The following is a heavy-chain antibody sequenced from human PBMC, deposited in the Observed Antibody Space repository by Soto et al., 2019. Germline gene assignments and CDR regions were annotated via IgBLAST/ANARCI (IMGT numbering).Heavy chain of an antibody. Sequence: GESLKISCKGSGYSFTSYWIGWVRQMPGKGLEWMGIIYPGDSDTRYSPSFQGQVTISADKSISTAYLQWSSLKASDTAMYYCARQRIAAAGTAYYYYYYGMDVWGQGTTVTVSS. J-gene: IGHJ6*02. CDR3: ARQRIAAAGTAYYYYYYGMDV. V-gene: IGHV5-51*01. D-gene: IGHD6-13*01. CDR1: GYSFTSYW. CDR2: IYPGDSDT.